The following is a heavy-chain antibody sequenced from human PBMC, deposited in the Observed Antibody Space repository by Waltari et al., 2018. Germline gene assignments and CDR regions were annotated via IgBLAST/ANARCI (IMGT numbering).Heavy chain of an antibody. Sequence: QMELQESGPRLVKPSETLSLTCNVSGDSISGSRNYWAWLRQPPVKNLQWIGSIYCSGTTYYNPSLKGRFAISVYTSRNQFSLNVNSVTAADTGIYYCARQLRFVDWIPRYFDSWGRGTLATVSS. J-gene: IGHJ4*02. CDR2: IYCSGTT. CDR3: ARQLRFVDWIPRYFDS. V-gene: IGHV4-39*01. CDR1: GDSISGSRNY. D-gene: IGHD3-3*01.